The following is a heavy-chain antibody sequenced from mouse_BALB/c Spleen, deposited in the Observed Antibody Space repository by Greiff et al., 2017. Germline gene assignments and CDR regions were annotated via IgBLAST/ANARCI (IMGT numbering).Heavy chain of an antibody. D-gene: IGHD1-1*01. J-gene: IGHJ4*01. CDR1: GFSLTSYG. CDR2: IWRGGST. V-gene: IGHV2-5-1*01. Sequence: QVQLKQSGPSLVQPSQSLSITCTVSGFSLTSYGVHWVRPSPGKGLEWLGVIWRGGSTDYNAAFMSRLSITKDNSKSQVFFKMNSLQADDTAIYYCAKRGNNYYDAMDYWGQGTSVTVSS. CDR3: AKRGNNYYDAMDY.